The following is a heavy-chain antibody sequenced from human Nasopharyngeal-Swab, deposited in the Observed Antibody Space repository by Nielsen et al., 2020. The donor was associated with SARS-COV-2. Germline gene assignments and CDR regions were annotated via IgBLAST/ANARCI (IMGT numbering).Heavy chain of an antibody. Sequence: GESLKISCAASEFTFSTYSMHWVRQAPGKGLEWISYISSGGSATHYADSVKGRFAISRGNPKNSLYLQMYSLRAEDTAVYYCARAAAGTSYYYGMDVWGQGTTVTVSS. D-gene: IGHD6-13*01. CDR2: ISSGGSAT. CDR1: EFTFSTYS. CDR3: ARAAAGTSYYYGMDV. V-gene: IGHV3-48*04. J-gene: IGHJ6*02.